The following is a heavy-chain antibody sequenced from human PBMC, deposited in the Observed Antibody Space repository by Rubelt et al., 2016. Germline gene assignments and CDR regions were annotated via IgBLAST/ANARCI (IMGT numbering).Heavy chain of an antibody. D-gene: IGHD6-6*01. CDR2: INHSGSS. J-gene: IGHJ5*02. V-gene: IGHV4-34*01. CDR1: GGSFSGYY. Sequence: QVQLQQWGAGLLKPSETLSLTCAVYGGSFSGYYWSWIRQPPGKGLEWIGEINHSGSSNYNPSLKSRFTISGDTSTNQFSLKLSSVTAADTAVYYCARGIAARRWFDPWGQGTLVTVSS. CDR3: ARGIAARRWFDP.